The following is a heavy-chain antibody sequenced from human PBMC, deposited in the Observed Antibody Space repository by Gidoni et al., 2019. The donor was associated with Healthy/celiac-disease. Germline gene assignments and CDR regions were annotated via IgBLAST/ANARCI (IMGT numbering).Heavy chain of an antibody. CDR1: GGSFSGYY. Sequence: QVQLQQWGAGLLKPSETLSLTLTVYGGSFSGYYWSWIRQPPGKGLEWIGDIHHSGSTNYNPSLMIRVTISVDTSKNQFSMKLSAVTAAEKAVYYCARSGRAVAGPRRDDYGMDVWGQGTTFTVSS. CDR2: IHHSGST. D-gene: IGHD6-19*01. J-gene: IGHJ6*02. V-gene: IGHV4-34*01. CDR3: ARSGRAVAGPRRDDYGMDV.